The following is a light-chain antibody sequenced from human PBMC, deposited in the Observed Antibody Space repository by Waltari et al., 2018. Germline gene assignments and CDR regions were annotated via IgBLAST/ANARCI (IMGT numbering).Light chain of an antibody. J-gene: IGKJ1*01. V-gene: IGKV3-20*01. Sequence: EIMLTQSPGTLSLSPGARATLSCRASQSISRFLAWYQQKPGQAPRLLSYDASTRATGIPDRFSGSGSGTDFSLTINRLEPEDIAVYYCQKYGSLPATFGQGTKVEIK. CDR1: QSISRF. CDR2: DAS. CDR3: QKYGSLPAT.